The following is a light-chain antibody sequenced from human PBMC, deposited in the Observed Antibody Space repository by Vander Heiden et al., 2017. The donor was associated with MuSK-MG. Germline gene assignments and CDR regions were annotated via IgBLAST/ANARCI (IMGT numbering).Light chain of an antibody. CDR1: NPHIGPYT. Sequence: QSLLSQPPSASGTPGHRATISCSRINPHIGPYTVNWYQQLPGTAPKLLICSNNRRPSGVPDRFSGSRSGTSASLAISGVQSEDEADYYCEAWDGSLKGVVFGGGTKLTVL. CDR3: EAWDGSLKGVV. J-gene: IGLJ2*01. V-gene: IGLV1-44*01. CDR2: SNN.